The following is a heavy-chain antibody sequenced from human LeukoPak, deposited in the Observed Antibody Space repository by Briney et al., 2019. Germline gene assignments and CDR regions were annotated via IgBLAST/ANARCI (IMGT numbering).Heavy chain of an antibody. CDR3: AKDQNTVATAPFDY. Sequence: PGGSLRLSCAASGFTFSGYAVSWVRQAPGKGLEWVSAINSAGSTYYGDSVRGRFTISRDNSKNVLHLQMNSLRAEDTALYYCAKDQNTVATAPFDYWGLGTLVTVSS. CDR2: INSAGST. V-gene: IGHV3-23*01. CDR1: GFTFSGYA. J-gene: IGHJ4*02. D-gene: IGHD4-17*01.